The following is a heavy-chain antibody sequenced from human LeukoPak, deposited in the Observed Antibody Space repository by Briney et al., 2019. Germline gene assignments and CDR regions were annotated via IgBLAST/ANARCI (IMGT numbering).Heavy chain of an antibody. V-gene: IGHV1-8*01. CDR1: GYTFTGYD. CDR2: MNPNSGNT. Sequence: ASVKVSCKASGYTFTGYDINWVRQATGQGLEWMGWMNPNSGNTGYAQKFQGRVTMTRNTSISTAYMELSSLRSEDTAVYYCARGLIVGAAYYYYYMDVWGKGTTVTVSS. J-gene: IGHJ6*03. D-gene: IGHD1-26*01. CDR3: ARGLIVGAAYYYYYMDV.